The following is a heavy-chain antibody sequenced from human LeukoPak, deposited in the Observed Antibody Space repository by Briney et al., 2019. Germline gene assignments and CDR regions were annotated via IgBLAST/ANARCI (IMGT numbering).Heavy chain of an antibody. CDR3: ARYAPNELVPLYYYYSMDV. D-gene: IGHD3-10*01. CDR1: VGSISISSYY. Sequence: PSETLSLTCTVSVGSISISSYYGGWIRQPPGKGLECIGSSYYRGSTYYNPSLKSRVTISVDTSKNQFALKLSSVTAADTAVYYCARYAPNELVPLYYYYSMDVWGKGTTVTVSS. CDR2: SYYRGST. V-gene: IGHV4-39*06. J-gene: IGHJ6*03.